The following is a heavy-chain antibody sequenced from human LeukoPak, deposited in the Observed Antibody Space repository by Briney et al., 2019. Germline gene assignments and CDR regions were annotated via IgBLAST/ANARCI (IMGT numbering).Heavy chain of an antibody. CDR2: IWYGGSNK. CDR3: ARDSLDYGEDY. J-gene: IGHJ4*02. D-gene: IGHD4-17*01. V-gene: IGHV3-33*01. Sequence: GGSLRLSCAASGFTFSSYGMHWVRQAPGKGLEWVAVIWYGGSNKYYADSVKGRFTISRDNSKNTLYLQMNSLRAEDTAVYYCARDSLDYGEDYWGQGTLVTVSS. CDR1: GFTFSSYG.